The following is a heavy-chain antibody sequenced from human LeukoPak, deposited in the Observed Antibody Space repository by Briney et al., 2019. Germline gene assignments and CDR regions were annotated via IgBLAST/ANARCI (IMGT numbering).Heavy chain of an antibody. D-gene: IGHD1-1*01. CDR3: ARPVPSRLGWFDP. V-gene: IGHV4-39*01. CDR2: IDYSEST. Sequence: PSETLSLTCTVSGGSISSSSYYWGRLRQPPGKGLEGIGNIDYSESTYYSPSLKRLVTISVDTSKNQFSLKLSSVTAADTAVYYCARPVPSRLGWFDPWGQGTLVTVSS. J-gene: IGHJ5*02. CDR1: GGSISSSSYY.